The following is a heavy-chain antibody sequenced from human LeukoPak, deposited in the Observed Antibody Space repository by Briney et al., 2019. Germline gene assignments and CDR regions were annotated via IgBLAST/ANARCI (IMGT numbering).Heavy chain of an antibody. V-gene: IGHV4-39*07. D-gene: IGHD3-10*01. J-gene: IGHJ5*02. CDR3: ARVGAYYYGSGSYYRGLDWFDP. CDR2: IYHSGST. Sequence: SETLSLTCTVSGGSISSSSYYWGWIRQPPGKGLEWIGSIYHSGSTYYNPSLKSRVTISVDTSKNQFSLKLSSVTAADTAVYYCARVGAYYYGSGSYYRGLDWFDPWGQGTLVTVSS. CDR1: GGSISSSSYY.